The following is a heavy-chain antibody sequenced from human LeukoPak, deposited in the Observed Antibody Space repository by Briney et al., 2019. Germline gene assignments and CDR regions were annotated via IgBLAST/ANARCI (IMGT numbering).Heavy chain of an antibody. CDR3: ASHSSGWGNWFDP. V-gene: IGHV1-69*06. J-gene: IGHJ5*02. D-gene: IGHD6-19*01. Sequence: GASVKVSCKASGYTFTTYAMNWVRQAPGQGLEWMGGIIPIFGTANYAQKFQGRVTITADKSTSTAYMELSSLRSEDTAVYYCASHSSGWGNWFDPWGQGTLVTVSS. CDR1: GYTFTTYA. CDR2: IIPIFGTA.